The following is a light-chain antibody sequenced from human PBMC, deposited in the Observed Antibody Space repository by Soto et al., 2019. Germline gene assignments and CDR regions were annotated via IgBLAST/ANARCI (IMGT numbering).Light chain of an antibody. CDR3: AAWDDSLNGPV. J-gene: IGLJ2*01. V-gene: IGLV1-44*01. CDR2: NND. Sequence: QSVLTQPPSASGTPGQRVTISCSGTSSNIGSNSVSWYHHLPGTAPKLLMYNNDQRPSGVPDRFSGSKSGTSASLAISGLQSEDEADYYCAAWDDSLNGPVFGGGTKVTVL. CDR1: SSNIGSNS.